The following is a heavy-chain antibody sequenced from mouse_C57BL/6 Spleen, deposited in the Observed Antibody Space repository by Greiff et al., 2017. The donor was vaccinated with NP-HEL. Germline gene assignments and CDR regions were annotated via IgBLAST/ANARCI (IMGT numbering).Heavy chain of an antibody. CDR1: GFSLTSYA. J-gene: IGHJ4*01. D-gene: IGHD3-2*02. V-gene: IGHV2-9-1*01. CDR2: IWTGGGT. CDR3: AREEEKRSSGYDAMDY. Sequence: VKVEESGPGLVAPSQSLSITCTVSGFSLTSYAISWVRQPPGKGLEWLGVIWTGGGTNYNSALKSRLSISKDNSKSQVFLKMNSLQTDDTARYYCAREEEKRSSGYDAMDYWGQGTSVTVSS.